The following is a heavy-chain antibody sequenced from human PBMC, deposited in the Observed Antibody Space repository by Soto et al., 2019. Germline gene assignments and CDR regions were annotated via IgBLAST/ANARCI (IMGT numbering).Heavy chain of an antibody. CDR2: SYHTGNT. J-gene: IGHJ4*02. V-gene: IGHV4-4*02. Sequence: QVQLQQSGPRLVKPSGTLSLTCYVSGGSISSTNLWSWVRQPPGKVLEWIGESYHTGNTNYNPSVRSGVTKSVDKSNNEFSMNLRAVTASDTAVYYCATMPTRIEVTLLPIPTWGQGILVSVSS. D-gene: IGHD2-2*02. CDR3: ATMPTRIEVTLLPIPT. CDR1: GGSISSTNL.